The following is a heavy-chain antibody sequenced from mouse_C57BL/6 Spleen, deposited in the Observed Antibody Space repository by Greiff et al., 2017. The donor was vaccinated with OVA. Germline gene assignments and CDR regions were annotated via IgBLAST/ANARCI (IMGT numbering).Heavy chain of an antibody. CDR2: FYPGSGST. CDR3: ARHEEKNYYSSSYFDY. D-gene: IGHD1-1*01. J-gene: IGHJ2*01. Sequence: VQLVASGAELVHPGASVQLSCTASGSTFPESPIHWVQQRPGQGLEWIGGFYPGSGSTKYNEKFKGKATLTADKSSSTVYMELSRLTSEDSAVYFCARHEEKNYYSSSYFDYWGQGTTLTVSS. CDR1: GSTFPESP. V-gene: IGHV1-62-2*01.